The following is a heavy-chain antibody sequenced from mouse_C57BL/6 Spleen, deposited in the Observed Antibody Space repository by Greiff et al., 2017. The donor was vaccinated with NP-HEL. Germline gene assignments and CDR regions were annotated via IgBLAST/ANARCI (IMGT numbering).Heavy chain of an antibody. D-gene: IGHD2-5*01. CDR3: ARGRAYYSNYYAMDD. CDR1: GYTFTSYW. CDR2: IDPSDSYT. J-gene: IGHJ4*01. Sequence: VQLQQPGAELVMPGASVKLSCKASGYTFTSYWMHWVKQRPGQGLEWIGEIDPSDSYTNYNQKFKGKSTLTVDKSYNTAYMQLSSLTSEDSAVYSCARGRAYYSNYYAMDDWGQGTSVTVAS. V-gene: IGHV1-69*01.